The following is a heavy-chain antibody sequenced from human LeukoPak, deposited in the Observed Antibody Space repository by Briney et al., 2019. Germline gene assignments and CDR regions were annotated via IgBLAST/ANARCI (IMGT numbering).Heavy chain of an antibody. V-gene: IGHV1-3*01. Sequence: ASVKVSCKGSGYTFTSYAMHWVRQAPGPRPGWMGWINAGNGNTKYSQKFQGRVTITRDTSASTAYMELSSLRSEDTAVYYCTRDESAMVPGWFDPWGQGTLVTVSS. CDR2: INAGNGNT. CDR3: TRDESAMVPGWFDP. CDR1: GYTFTSYA. J-gene: IGHJ5*02. D-gene: IGHD5-18*01.